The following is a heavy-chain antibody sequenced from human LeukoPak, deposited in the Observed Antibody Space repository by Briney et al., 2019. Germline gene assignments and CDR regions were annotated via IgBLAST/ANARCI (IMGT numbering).Heavy chain of an antibody. CDR1: GYTFTSYG. CDR2: INAGNGNT. J-gene: IGHJ4*02. CDR3: ARVGYSSVHDY. V-gene: IGHV1-3*01. D-gene: IGHD6-19*01. Sequence: ASVKVSCKASGYTFTSYGISWVRQASGQRLEWMGWINAGNGNTKYSQKFQGRVTITRDTSASTAYMELSSLRSEDTAVYYCARVGYSSVHDYWGQGTLVTVSS.